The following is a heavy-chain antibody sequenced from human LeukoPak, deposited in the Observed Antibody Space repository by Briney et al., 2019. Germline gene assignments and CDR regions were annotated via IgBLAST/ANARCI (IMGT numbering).Heavy chain of an antibody. J-gene: IGHJ4*02. CDR2: IRSKAYGGTT. CDR1: GFTFGDYA. CDR3: TRVLCTNGVCYKPS. D-gene: IGHD2-8*01. Sequence: TGGSLRLSCTASGFTFGDYAMSWVRQAPGKGLEWVGFIRSKAYGGTTEYAASVKGRFTISRDDSKSIAYLQMNSLKTEDTAVYYCTRVLCTNGVCYKPSWGQGTLVTVSS. V-gene: IGHV3-49*04.